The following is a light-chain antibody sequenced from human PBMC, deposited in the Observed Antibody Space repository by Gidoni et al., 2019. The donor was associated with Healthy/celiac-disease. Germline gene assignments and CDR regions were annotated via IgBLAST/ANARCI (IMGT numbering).Light chain of an antibody. Sequence: EIVLTQAPGTLSLSPGERATLSCRASQSVSSSYLAWYQQKPGQAPRLLIYGASSRATGIPDRFRGSGSGTDFTLTISRLEPEDFAVYYCQQYGSSGTFGQGTKVEI. CDR1: QSVSSSY. J-gene: IGKJ1*01. CDR3: QQYGSSGT. V-gene: IGKV3-20*01. CDR2: GAS.